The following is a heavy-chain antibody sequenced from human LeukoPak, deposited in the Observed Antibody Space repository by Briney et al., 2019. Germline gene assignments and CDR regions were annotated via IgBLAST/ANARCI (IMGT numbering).Heavy chain of an antibody. CDR2: IIPIFGTA. Sequence: SVKVSCKASGGTFSSYAISWVRQAPGQGLEWMGGIIPIFGTANYAQKFQGRVTITADESTSTAYMELSSLRSEDTAVYYCARADLLGYCSSTSCYGNYMDVWGKGTTVTVSS. J-gene: IGHJ6*03. CDR1: GGTFSSYA. D-gene: IGHD2-2*01. V-gene: IGHV1-69*13. CDR3: ARADLLGYCSSTSCYGNYMDV.